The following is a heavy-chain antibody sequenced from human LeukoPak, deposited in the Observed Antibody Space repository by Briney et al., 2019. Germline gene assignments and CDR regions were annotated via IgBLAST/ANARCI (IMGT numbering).Heavy chain of an antibody. V-gene: IGHV1-3*03. Sequence: GASVKVSCKASGYTFTSYAMHWVRQAPGQRLEWMGWINAGNGNTKYSQEFQGRVTITRDTSASTAYMELSSLRSEDTAVYYCARVDSGSYYTKDNYYYYMDVWGKGTTVTVSS. CDR1: GYTFTSYA. CDR3: ARVDSGSYYTKDNYYYYMDV. J-gene: IGHJ6*03. CDR2: INAGNGNT. D-gene: IGHD1-26*01.